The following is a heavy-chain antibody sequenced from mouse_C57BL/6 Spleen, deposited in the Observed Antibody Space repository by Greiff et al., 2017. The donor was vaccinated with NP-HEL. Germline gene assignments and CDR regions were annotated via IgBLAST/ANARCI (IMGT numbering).Heavy chain of an antibody. CDR2: ISYDGSN. Sequence: EVKLQESGPGLVKPSQSLSLTCSVTGYSITSGYYWNWIRQFPGNNLEWMGYISYDGSNNYNPSLKNRISITRDTSKNQFFLKLNSVTTEDTATYYCAIYSNYEYFDVWGTGTTVTVSS. D-gene: IGHD2-5*01. CDR1: GYSITSGYY. J-gene: IGHJ1*03. V-gene: IGHV3-6*01. CDR3: AIYSNYEYFDV.